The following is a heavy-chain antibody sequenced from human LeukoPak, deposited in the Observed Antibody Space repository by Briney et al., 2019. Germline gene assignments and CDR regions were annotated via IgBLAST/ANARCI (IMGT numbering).Heavy chain of an antibody. CDR3: ARGISTTGHDY. CDR1: GYSLSSGYY. J-gene: IGHJ4*02. D-gene: IGHD4-11*01. V-gene: IGHV4-38-2*01. CDR2: VFHTGSS. Sequence: SETLSLTCAVSGYSLSSGYYWGWIRQPPGKGPEWIGSVFHTGSSYYIPSLKSRVTISVDTSKNQFSLEVSSVTAADTAIYYCARGISTTGHDYWGPGTLVTVPS.